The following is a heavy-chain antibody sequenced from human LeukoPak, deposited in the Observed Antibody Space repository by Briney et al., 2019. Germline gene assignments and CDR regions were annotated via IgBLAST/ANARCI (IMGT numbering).Heavy chain of an antibody. CDR2: ISSSSSYT. Sequence: GGSLRLSCAASGFTFSDYYMSWIRQAPGKGLEWVSYISSSSSYTNYADSVRGRFTISRDNAKNSLYLQMNSLRAEDTAVYYCARDRVATNYWGQGTLVTVSS. V-gene: IGHV3-11*06. CDR1: GFTFSDYY. D-gene: IGHD1-14*01. J-gene: IGHJ4*02. CDR3: ARDRVATNY.